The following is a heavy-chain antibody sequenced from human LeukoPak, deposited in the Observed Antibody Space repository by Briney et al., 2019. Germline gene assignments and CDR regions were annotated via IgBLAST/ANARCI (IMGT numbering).Heavy chain of an antibody. D-gene: IGHD3-22*01. CDR1: GGTFSSYA. CDR2: IIPIFGTA. V-gene: IGHV1-69*05. CDR3: AGPGILYDDSSGYYTRGRDY. J-gene: IGHJ4*02. Sequence: SVKVSCKASGGTFSSYAISWVRQAPGQGLEWMGGIIPIFGTANYAQKFQGRVTITTDESTSTAYMELSSLRSEDTAVYYCAGPGILYDDSSGYYTRGRDYWGQGTLVTVSS.